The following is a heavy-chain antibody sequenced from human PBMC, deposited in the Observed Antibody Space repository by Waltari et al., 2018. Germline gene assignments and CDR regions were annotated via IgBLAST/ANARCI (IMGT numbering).Heavy chain of an antibody. CDR2: INHSGST. D-gene: IGHD3-3*01. Sequence: QVQLQQWGAGLLKPSETLSLTCAVYGGSFSGYYWSWIRQTPGKGLEWIGEINHSGSTNYNPSLKSRVTISVDTSKNQFSLKLSSVTAADTAVYYCARGLGLWSGYLVYWGQGTLVTVSS. CDR1: GGSFSGYY. V-gene: IGHV4-34*01. CDR3: ARGLGLWSGYLVY. J-gene: IGHJ4*02.